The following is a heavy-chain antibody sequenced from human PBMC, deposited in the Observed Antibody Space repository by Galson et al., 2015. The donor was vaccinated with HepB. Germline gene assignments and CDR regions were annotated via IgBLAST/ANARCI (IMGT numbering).Heavy chain of an antibody. V-gene: IGHV3-33*01. CDR1: GFTFSSHG. CDR3: ARDGGRGYTNGYFDY. J-gene: IGHJ4*02. CDR2: IWYDDTYK. D-gene: IGHD5-18*01. Sequence: SLRLSCATSGFTFSSHGMHWVRLAPGKGLEWVAVIWYDDTYKYYTESVKGRFTISRDSAKYTLSLQMNSLRVEDTAVYYCARDGGRGYTNGYFDYWGRGTLVTVSS.